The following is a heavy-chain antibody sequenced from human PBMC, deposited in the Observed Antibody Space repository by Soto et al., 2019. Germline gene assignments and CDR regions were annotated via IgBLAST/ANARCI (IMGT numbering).Heavy chain of an antibody. CDR3: AKVPIVVVPAAMMGHI. CDR2: ISGSGGST. CDR1: GFTFSSYA. Sequence: PGGSLRLSCAASGFTFSSYAMSWVRQAPGKGLEWVSAISGSGGSTYYADSVKGRFTISRDNSKNTLYLQMNSLRAEDTAVYYCAKVPIVVVPAAMMGHIWGQGTMVTVSS. J-gene: IGHJ3*02. D-gene: IGHD2-2*01. V-gene: IGHV3-23*01.